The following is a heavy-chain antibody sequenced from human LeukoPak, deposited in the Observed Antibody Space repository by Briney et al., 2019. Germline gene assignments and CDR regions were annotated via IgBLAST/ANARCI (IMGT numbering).Heavy chain of an antibody. J-gene: IGHJ4*02. Sequence: LRLSCAASGFTFNKYSMNWIRQPPGKGLEWIGYIYHSGSTYYNPSLKSRVTISVDRSKNQFSLKLSSVTAADTAVYYCARAGTTGTGFDYWGQGTLVTVSS. D-gene: IGHD1-1*01. V-gene: IGHV4-30-2*01. CDR1: GFTFNKYS. CDR3: ARAGTTGTGFDY. CDR2: IYHSGST.